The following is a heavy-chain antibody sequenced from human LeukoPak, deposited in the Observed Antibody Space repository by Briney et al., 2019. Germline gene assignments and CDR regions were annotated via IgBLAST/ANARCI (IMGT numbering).Heavy chain of an antibody. CDR3: ARKNIAMIKGTLFDY. V-gene: IGHV4-34*01. CDR2: INHSGRT. Sequence: SETLSLTCAVYGGPFSGYYWSWIRQPPGKGLEWIGEINHSGRTDYNPSLKSRVTMSVDTSKNQFSLRLSSVTAADTAVYYCARKNIAMIKGTLFDYWGQGILVTVSS. D-gene: IGHD3-22*01. CDR1: GGPFSGYY. J-gene: IGHJ4*02.